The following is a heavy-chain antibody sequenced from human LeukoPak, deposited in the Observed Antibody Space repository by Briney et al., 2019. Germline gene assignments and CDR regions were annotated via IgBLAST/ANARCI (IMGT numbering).Heavy chain of an antibody. J-gene: IGHJ4*02. D-gene: IGHD6-19*01. CDR1: GGTFSSYA. Sequence: GASVKASCKASGGTFSSYAIIWVRQAPGQGLEWMGRIIPILGIANYAQKFQGRVTITADKSTSTAYMELSSLRSEDTAVYYCARRYSSGWSGFDYWGQGTLVTVSS. CDR3: ARRYSSGWSGFDY. CDR2: IIPILGIA. V-gene: IGHV1-69*04.